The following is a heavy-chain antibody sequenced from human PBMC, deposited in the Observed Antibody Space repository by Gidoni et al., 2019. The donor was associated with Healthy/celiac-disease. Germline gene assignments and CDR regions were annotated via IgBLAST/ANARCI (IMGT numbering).Heavy chain of an antibody. V-gene: IGHV1-69*01. CDR1: GGIFSSYA. CDR3: ARGDCSSTSCYVSYYGMDV. CDR2: IIPIVGTA. D-gene: IGHD2-2*01. Sequence: QVQLVQSGAEVKKPGSPVQVSCKASGGIFSSYAISWVRQAPGEVLEWMGGIIPIVGTANYAQKFQGRVTITADESTSTAYMELSSLRSEDTAVYYCARGDCSSTSCYVSYYGMDVWGQGTTVTVSS. J-gene: IGHJ6*02.